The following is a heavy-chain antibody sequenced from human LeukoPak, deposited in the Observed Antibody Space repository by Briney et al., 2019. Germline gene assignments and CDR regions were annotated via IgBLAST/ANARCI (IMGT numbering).Heavy chain of an antibody. CDR3: ARFTRSATYEVY. Sequence: QAGGSLRLSCAASGFTFTSSWMSWVRQAPERGLEWVANIKPDGSQKDYVDSVRGRFTISRDNAKNSVYLEMNGLRVEDTAIYYCARFTRSATYEVYWGQGTLVTVSS. CDR2: IKPDGSQK. J-gene: IGHJ4*02. CDR1: GFTFTSSW. V-gene: IGHV3-7*01. D-gene: IGHD3-10*01.